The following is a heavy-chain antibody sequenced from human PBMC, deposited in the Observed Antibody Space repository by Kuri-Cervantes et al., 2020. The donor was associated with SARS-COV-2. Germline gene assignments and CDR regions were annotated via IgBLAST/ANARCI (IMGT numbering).Heavy chain of an antibody. V-gene: IGHV1-69*05. D-gene: IGHD3-10*01. J-gene: IGHJ5*02. CDR1: GGTFSSYA. CDR3: ARSFGVGFDP. Sequence: SVKVSCKASGGTFSSYAIIWVRQAPGQGLEWMGGIIPIYGTANYAQKFQGRVTITTVESTSTAYMELSSLRSKDTAVYYCARSFGVGFDPWGQGTLVTVSS. CDR2: IIPIYGTA.